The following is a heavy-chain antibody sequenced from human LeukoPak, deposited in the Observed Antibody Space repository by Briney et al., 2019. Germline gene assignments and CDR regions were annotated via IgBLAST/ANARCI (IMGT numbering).Heavy chain of an antibody. CDR1: GGSISSYY. D-gene: IGHD2-15*01. V-gene: IGHV4-59*08. J-gene: IGHJ4*02. CDR3: ARHHKYCSGGSCYLFDY. Sequence: PSETLSLTCTVSGGSISSYYWSWIRQPPGKGLERIGYIYYSGSTNYNPSLKGRVTISVDTSKNQFSLKLSSVTAADTAVYYCARHHKYCSGGSCYLFDYWGQGTLVTVSS. CDR2: IYYSGST.